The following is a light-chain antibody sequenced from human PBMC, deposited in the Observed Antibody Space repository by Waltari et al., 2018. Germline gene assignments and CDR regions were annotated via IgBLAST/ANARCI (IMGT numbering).Light chain of an antibody. V-gene: IGLV2-14*03. CDR1: SNDIGGYDH. CDR2: DFT. CDR3: SSYTTTSTLGV. J-gene: IGLJ2*01. Sequence: QSALTQPASVSGSPGQSITISCTGSSNDIGGYDHVSWYTQHPNRPPKRLLYDFTNRPAGVSKRFSGSKSCNTASLTISGLQAADEADYFCSSYTTTSTLGVLGGGTKLTVL.